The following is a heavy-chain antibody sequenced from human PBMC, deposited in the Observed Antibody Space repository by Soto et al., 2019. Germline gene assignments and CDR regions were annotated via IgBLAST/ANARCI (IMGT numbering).Heavy chain of an antibody. Sequence: QVQLQESGPGLVKPSETLSLTCTVSGGSISSYYWSWIRQPPGKGLEWIGYIYYSGSTNYNPSLNSRVTISVDTSKNQFSLKLSSVTAADTAVYYCARAVLPYSGYDKGDDYWGQGTLVTVSS. CDR1: GGSISSYY. CDR2: IYYSGST. J-gene: IGHJ4*02. D-gene: IGHD5-12*01. V-gene: IGHV4-59*01. CDR3: ARAVLPYSGYDKGDDY.